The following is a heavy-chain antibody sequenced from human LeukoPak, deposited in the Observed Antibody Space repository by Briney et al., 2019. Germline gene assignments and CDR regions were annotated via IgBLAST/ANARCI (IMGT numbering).Heavy chain of an antibody. Sequence: SETLSLTCTVSGGSISSSSYYWGWIRQPPGKGLEWIGSTYYSGSTYYNPSLKSRVTISVDTSKNQFSLKLSSVTAADTAVYYCARLPRITMVRGVYYYYYYMDVWGKGTTVTVSS. CDR2: TYYSGST. CDR3: ARLPRITMVRGVYYYYYYMDV. J-gene: IGHJ6*03. V-gene: IGHV4-39*01. CDR1: GGSISSSSYY. D-gene: IGHD3-10*01.